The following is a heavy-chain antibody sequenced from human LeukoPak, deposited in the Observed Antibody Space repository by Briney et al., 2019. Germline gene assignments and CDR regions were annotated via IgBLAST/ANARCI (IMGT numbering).Heavy chain of an antibody. CDR3: AKGGYCSSSSCYTSWFDP. CDR2: ISGDGSST. V-gene: IGHV3-23*01. J-gene: IGHJ5*02. Sequence: PGGSLRLSCAASGFIFSSYAMSWVRQAPGKGLEWVSAISGDGSSTYCADSVKGRFTIFRDNSKTTLYLQMNSLRVEDTAVYYCAKGGYCSSSSCYTSWFDPGAREPWSPSPQ. D-gene: IGHD2-2*02. CDR1: GFIFSSYA.